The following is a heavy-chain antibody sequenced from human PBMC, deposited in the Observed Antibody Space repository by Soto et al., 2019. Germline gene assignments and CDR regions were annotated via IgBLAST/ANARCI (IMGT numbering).Heavy chain of an antibody. CDR2: IWYDGSNK. D-gene: IGHD3-10*01. J-gene: IGHJ4*02. CDR3: ARLRSGGSAPFDY. CDR1: GFTFSSYG. Sequence: VQLLESGGGLVQPGGSLRLSCAASGFTFSSYGMHWVRQAPGKGLEWVAVIWYDGSNKYYADSVKGRFTISRDNSKNTLYLQMNSLRAEDTAVYYCARLRSGGSAPFDYWGQGTLVTVSS. V-gene: IGHV3-33*01.